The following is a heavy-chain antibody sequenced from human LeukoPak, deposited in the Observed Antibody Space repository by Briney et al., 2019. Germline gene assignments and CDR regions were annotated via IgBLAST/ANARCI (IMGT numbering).Heavy chain of an antibody. J-gene: IGHJ4*02. V-gene: IGHV3-74*01. CDR1: GFTLSSYW. Sequence: GGSLRLSCAASGFTLSSYWMHWVRQAPGKGLVWVSRINSDGSSTSYADSVKGRFTISRDNAKNTLYLQMNSLRAEDTAVYYCARDSRDYSTDYWGQGTLVTVSS. D-gene: IGHD4-11*01. CDR2: INSDGSST. CDR3: ARDSRDYSTDY.